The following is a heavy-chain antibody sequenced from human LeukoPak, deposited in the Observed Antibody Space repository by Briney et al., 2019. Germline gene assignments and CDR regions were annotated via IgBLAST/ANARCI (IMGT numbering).Heavy chain of an antibody. Sequence: SETLSLTCAVYGGSFSGYYWSWIRQPPGKGLEWIGEINHSGSTNYNPSLKSRVTISVDTSKNQFSLKLSSVTAADTAVYYCASVNYYDSTGYVDYWGQGTLVTVSS. CDR3: ASVNYYDSTGYVDY. V-gene: IGHV4-34*01. CDR1: GGSFSGYY. CDR2: INHSGST. J-gene: IGHJ4*02. D-gene: IGHD3-22*01.